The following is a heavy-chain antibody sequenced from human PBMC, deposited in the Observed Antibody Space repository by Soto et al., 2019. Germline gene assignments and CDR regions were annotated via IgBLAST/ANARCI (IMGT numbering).Heavy chain of an antibody. CDR3: INNGHYCMAV. J-gene: IGHJ6*03. D-gene: IGHD2-8*01. Sequence: QAQLQESGPGLVKPSATLSLTCAVSGGSISSGWWSWVRLLPGKGLEWIGQIDASGTTTYNPSLMGRVTITGDKSKNDFSLKMYSVTAADTATYYCINNGHYCMAVWGKGTTVTASS. CDR1: GGSISSGW. V-gene: IGHV4-4*02. CDR2: IDASGTT.